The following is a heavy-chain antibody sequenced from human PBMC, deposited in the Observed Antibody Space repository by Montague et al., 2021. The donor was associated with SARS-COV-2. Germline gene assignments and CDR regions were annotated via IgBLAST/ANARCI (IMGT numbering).Heavy chain of an antibody. CDR1: GGSISSDSYY. V-gene: IGHV4-61*02. D-gene: IGHD5-12*01. Sequence: TLSLTCTVSGGSISSDSYYWSWIRQPAGKGLEWIGRVYTTGSTNYNPSLKSRVTISGDTSRNQLSLRLTSVTAADTAMCYCARAVIYGGYAFAYFDFWGQGILVTVSS. J-gene: IGHJ4*02. CDR2: VYTTGST. CDR3: ARAVIYGGYAFAYFDF.